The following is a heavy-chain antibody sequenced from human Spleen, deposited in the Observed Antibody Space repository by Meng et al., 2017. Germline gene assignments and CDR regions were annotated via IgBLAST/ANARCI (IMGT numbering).Heavy chain of an antibody. V-gene: IGHV3-30*04. J-gene: IGHJ4*02. CDR3: ARAIRGYFDWLFNTGPDY. Sequence: GGSLRLSCAASGFTFSSYAMHWVRQAPGKGLEWVAVISYDVSNKYYADSVKGRFTISRDNSKNTLYLQMNSLRAEDTAVYYCARAIRGYFDWLFNTGPDYWGQGTLVTVSS. CDR1: GFTFSSYA. D-gene: IGHD3-9*01. CDR2: ISYDVSNK.